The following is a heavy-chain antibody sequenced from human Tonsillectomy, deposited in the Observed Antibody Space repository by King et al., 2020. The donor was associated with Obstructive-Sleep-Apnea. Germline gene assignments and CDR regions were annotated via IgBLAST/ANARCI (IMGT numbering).Heavy chain of an antibody. D-gene: IGHD6-13*01. Sequence: VQLVESGGGLVQPGRSLRLSCAASGFTFDDYAMHWVRQAPGKGLEWVSGISWNSGSIGYADSVKGRFTISRDNAKNSLYLQMNSLRAEDTALYYCAKDTAAGPYYYYGMDVWGQGTTVTVSS. J-gene: IGHJ6*02. V-gene: IGHV3-9*01. CDR2: ISWNSGSI. CDR3: AKDTAAGPYYYYGMDV. CDR1: GFTFDDYA.